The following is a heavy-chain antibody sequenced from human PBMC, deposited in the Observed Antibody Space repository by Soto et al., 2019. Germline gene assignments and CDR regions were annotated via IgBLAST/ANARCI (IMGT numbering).Heavy chain of an antibody. J-gene: IGHJ6*02. D-gene: IGHD2-8*01. CDR2: VSGYNGDT. V-gene: IGHV1-18*01. CDR3: AINGQPPYCYYGMDV. CDR1: GYTFSRYG. Sequence: QGQLVQSGPEVKKPGASVKVSCKASGYTFSRYGISWVRQAPGQGLEWMGWVSGYNGDTKYAQKVQGRVTMTIDTSTYTAYMELRSLTSDDTAKYYCAINGQPPYCYYGMDVWGQGTTVTVSS.